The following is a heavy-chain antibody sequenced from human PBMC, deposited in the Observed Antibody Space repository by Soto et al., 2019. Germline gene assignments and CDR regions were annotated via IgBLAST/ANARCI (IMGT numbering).Heavy chain of an antibody. CDR2: IYYSGTT. D-gene: IGHD2-2*01. Sequence: SETLSLTCTVSGGSISDYYWSWIRQPPGKGLEWIGYIYYSGTTNYNPSLKSRVTISVDTSKNQFSLNLSSVTAADTAVYYCARDRPAGLFDYWGQGTLVTVSS. V-gene: IGHV4-59*01. J-gene: IGHJ4*02. CDR1: GGSISDYY. CDR3: ARDRPAGLFDY.